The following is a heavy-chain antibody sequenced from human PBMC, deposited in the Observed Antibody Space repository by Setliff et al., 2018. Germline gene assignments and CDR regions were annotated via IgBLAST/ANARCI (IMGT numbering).Heavy chain of an antibody. V-gene: IGHV1-18*01. Sequence: ASVKVSCKASGYTFTSYDINWVRQAPGQGLEWMGWISVYNGKTKYAQKFQGRVTMTTDTSTRTAYMEVTSLRSDDTAIYYCAREGVGPLDDGWDFWGQGTKVTVSS. J-gene: IGHJ3*01. CDR1: GYTFTSYD. CDR3: AREGVGPLDDGWDF. D-gene: IGHD1-26*01. CDR2: ISVYNGKT.